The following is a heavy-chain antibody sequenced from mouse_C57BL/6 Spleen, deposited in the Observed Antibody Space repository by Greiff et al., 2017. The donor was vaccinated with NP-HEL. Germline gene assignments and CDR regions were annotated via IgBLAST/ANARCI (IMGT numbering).Heavy chain of an antibody. D-gene: IGHD2-4*01. Sequence: VQLQQSGPELVKPGASVKISCKASGYAFSSSWMNWVKQRPGKGLAWIGRIYPGDGDTNYNGKFKGQATLTADKSSSPAYMPLSSLTSEDSAVYFCARGGVYYDYAGAWFAYWGQGTLVTVSA. CDR2: IYPGDGDT. CDR3: ARGGVYYDYAGAWFAY. CDR1: GYAFSSSW. V-gene: IGHV1-82*01. J-gene: IGHJ3*01.